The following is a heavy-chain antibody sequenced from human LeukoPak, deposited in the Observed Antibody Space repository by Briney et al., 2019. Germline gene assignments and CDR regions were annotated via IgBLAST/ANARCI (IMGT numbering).Heavy chain of an antibody. V-gene: IGHV3-11*01. Sequence: GGSLRLSCAASGFTFDDYGMSWIRQAPGKGLEWVSYISSSGSTIYYADSVKGRFTISRDNAKNSLYLQMNSLRAEDTALYYCAKGQPTRYSSSWYFDYWGQGTLVTVSS. CDR3: AKGQPTRYSSSWYFDY. J-gene: IGHJ4*02. CDR1: GFTFDDYG. CDR2: ISSSGSTI. D-gene: IGHD6-13*01.